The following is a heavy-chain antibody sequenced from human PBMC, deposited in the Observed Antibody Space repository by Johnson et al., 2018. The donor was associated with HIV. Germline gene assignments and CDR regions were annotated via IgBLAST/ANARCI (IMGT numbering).Heavy chain of an antibody. V-gene: IGHV3-72*01. D-gene: IGHD1-26*01. CDR2: SRNRANGYTT. CDR1: GFTSSDYY. CDR3: TTDVPGGPYYNAFDI. J-gene: IGHJ3*02. Sequence: MQLVESGGGLVKPGGSLRLSCAASGFTSSDYYMDWARQAPGKGLEWVGRSRNRANGYTTEYAASVKGRFTISRDDSKNTLYLQMNSLKTEDTALYYCTTDVPGGPYYNAFDIWGQGTMVTVSS.